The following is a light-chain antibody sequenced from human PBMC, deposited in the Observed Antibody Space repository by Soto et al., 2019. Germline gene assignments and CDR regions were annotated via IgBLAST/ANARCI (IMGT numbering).Light chain of an antibody. J-gene: IGKJ2*01. CDR2: AAS. Sequence: AIRMTQSPSSFSASTGDRVTITCRASQGISSYLAWYQQKPGKAPKLLIYAASTLQSGVPSRFSGSGSGTDFTLTISCLQSEDFAPYYCQQYYSYPPEYTFGQGTKLEIK. CDR3: QQYYSYPPEYT. V-gene: IGKV1-8*01. CDR1: QGISSY.